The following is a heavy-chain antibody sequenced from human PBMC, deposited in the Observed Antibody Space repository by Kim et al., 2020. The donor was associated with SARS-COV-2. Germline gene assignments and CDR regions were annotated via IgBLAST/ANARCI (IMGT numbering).Heavy chain of an antibody. D-gene: IGHD6-19*01. CDR3: ARGHSSGWYGFDY. Sequence: GYAESVKGRFTISRDNAKTSLYLQMNSLRAEDTALYYCARGHSSGWYGFDYWGQGTLVTVSS. V-gene: IGHV3-20*03. J-gene: IGHJ4*02.